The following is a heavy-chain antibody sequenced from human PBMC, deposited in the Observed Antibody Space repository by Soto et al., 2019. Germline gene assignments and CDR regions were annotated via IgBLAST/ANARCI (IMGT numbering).Heavy chain of an antibody. J-gene: IGHJ5*02. CDR1: GFTFSRYA. CDR2: ISGSGGST. CDR3: AKDLATYCSGGSCPSEPKYNWFDP. Sequence: QPGGSLRLSCAASGFTFSRYAMSWVRQAPGKGLEWVSAISGSGGSTYYADSVKGRFTISRDNSKNTLYLQMNSLRAEDTAVYYCAKDLATYCSGGSCPSEPKYNWFDPWGQGTLVTVSS. V-gene: IGHV3-23*01. D-gene: IGHD2-15*01.